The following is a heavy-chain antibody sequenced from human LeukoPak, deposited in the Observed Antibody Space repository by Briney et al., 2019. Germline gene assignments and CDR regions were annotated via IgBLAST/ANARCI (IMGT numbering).Heavy chain of an antibody. V-gene: IGHV4-4*07. Sequence: SSETLSFTCTVSGASINTHYWSWIRQPAGKGLEWIGRIYFSGSTDYNPSLKSRVTMSVDTSKNQFSLRLSSVTAADTAVYYCARALNPLPGTYYFDYWGPGTLVTVSS. CDR2: IYFSGST. D-gene: IGHD2-15*01. CDR1: GASINTHY. CDR3: ARALNPLPGTYYFDY. J-gene: IGHJ4*02.